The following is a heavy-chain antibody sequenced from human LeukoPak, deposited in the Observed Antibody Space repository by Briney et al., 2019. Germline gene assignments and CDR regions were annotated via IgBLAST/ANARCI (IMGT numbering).Heavy chain of an antibody. V-gene: IGHV1-2*02. Sequence: ASVKVSCKASGYTFTGYYMHWVRQAPGQGLEWMGWFNPNSGGTNYAQKFQGRVTMTRDTSISTAYMELSRLRSDGTAVYYCARDRPLSGWYDYWGQGTLVTVSS. CDR2: FNPNSGGT. CDR3: ARDRPLSGWYDY. D-gene: IGHD6-19*01. J-gene: IGHJ4*02. CDR1: GYTFTGYY.